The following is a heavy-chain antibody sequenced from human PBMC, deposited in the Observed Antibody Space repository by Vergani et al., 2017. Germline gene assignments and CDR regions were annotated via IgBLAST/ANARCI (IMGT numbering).Heavy chain of an antibody. CDR3: AKGAYGDLRLGY. CDR1: GFTFSSYG. Sequence: QVQLVESGGGVVQPGRSLRLSCAASGFTFSSYGMHWVRQAPGKGLEWVAVIWYDGSNKYYADSVKGRFTISRDNSKNTRYLQMNSLRAEDTAVYYCAKGAYGDLRLGYWGQGTLVTVSS. CDR2: IWYDGSNK. V-gene: IGHV3-33*06. J-gene: IGHJ4*02. D-gene: IGHD4-17*01.